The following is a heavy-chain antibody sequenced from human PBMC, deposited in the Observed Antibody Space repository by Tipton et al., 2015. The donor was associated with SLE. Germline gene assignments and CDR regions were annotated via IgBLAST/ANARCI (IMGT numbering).Heavy chain of an antibody. Sequence: GLVKPSETLLLTCSVSGGSISRISYYWAWICQPPGKGLEWVGTFSDTGDTYFNPSLKSRVTISVDTSTNRFSLKLTSVTAADTAIYYCARAYGLASPGSFDYWGQGALVIVSS. V-gene: IGHV4-39*07. CDR2: FSDTGDT. J-gene: IGHJ4*02. CDR1: GGSISRISYY. CDR3: ARAYGLASPGSFDY. D-gene: IGHD5-24*01.